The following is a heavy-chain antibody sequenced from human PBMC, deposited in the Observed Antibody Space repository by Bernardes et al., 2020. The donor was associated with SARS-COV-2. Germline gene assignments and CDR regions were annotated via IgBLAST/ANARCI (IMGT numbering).Heavy chain of an antibody. Sequence: SRTLSLTCTFLVGSISSYYGSWIRNPPGRGLEGIGYIYYSGSTNYNPSLKSRVTISVDTSKNQFSLKLSSVTAADTAVYYCARAPRGYSYGYHDYCGQGTLVTVSS. V-gene: IGHV4-59*13. J-gene: IGHJ4*02. CDR2: IYYSGST. CDR3: ARAPRGYSYGYHDY. CDR1: VGSISSYY. D-gene: IGHD5-18*01.